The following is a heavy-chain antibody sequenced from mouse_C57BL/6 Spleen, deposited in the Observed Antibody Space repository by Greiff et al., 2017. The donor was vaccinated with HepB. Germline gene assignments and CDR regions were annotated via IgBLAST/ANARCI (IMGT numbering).Heavy chain of an antibody. V-gene: IGHV5-12*01. CDR3: ARPLYGSTFYYAMDY. CDR1: GFTFSDYY. CDR2: ISNGGGST. Sequence: EVKLVESGGGLVQPGGSLKLSCAASGFTFSDYYMYWVRQTPEKRLEWVAYISNGGGSTYYPDTVKGRFTISRDNAKNTLYLQMSRLKSEDTAMYYCARPLYGSTFYYAMDYWGQGTSVTVSS. J-gene: IGHJ4*01. D-gene: IGHD1-1*01.